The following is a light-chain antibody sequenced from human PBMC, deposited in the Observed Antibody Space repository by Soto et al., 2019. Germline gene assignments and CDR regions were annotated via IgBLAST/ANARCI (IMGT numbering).Light chain of an antibody. Sequence: QSVLTQPPSVSAAPGQKVTISCSGSSSNIGNNYVSWYQQLPGTAPKLLIYDNNKRPSGIPDRFSGSKSGTSATLGITGLRTGDEADYYCGTWDSSLSVVFGGGTKLPVL. CDR2: DNN. J-gene: IGLJ2*01. CDR1: SSNIGNNY. V-gene: IGLV1-51*01. CDR3: GTWDSSLSVV.